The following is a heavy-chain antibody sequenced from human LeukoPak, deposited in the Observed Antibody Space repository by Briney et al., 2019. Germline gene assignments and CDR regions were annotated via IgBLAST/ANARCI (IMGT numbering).Heavy chain of an antibody. J-gene: IGHJ3*02. CDR3: ASAMIGVPDDAFDI. CDR1: GGSISSRVYY. CDR2: IYYSGST. Sequence: PSETLFLTCTVSGGSISSRVYYWSWIRRPPGKGLEWIGSIYYSGSTYYNPSLKSRVTISVDTSKNQFSLNLRSVTAADTAVYYCASAMIGVPDDAFDIWGQGTIVTVSS. D-gene: IGHD3-22*01. V-gene: IGHV4-39*01.